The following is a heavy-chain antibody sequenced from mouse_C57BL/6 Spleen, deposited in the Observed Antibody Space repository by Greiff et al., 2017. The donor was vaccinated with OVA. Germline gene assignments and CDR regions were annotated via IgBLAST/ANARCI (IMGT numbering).Heavy chain of an antibody. CDR2: ISSGGSYT. CDR3: ASPITTVVAPRYFDV. J-gene: IGHJ1*03. Sequence: EVKLMESGGDLVKPGGSLKLSCAASGFTFSSYGMSWVRQTPDKRLEWVATISSGGSYTYYPDSVKGRFTISRDNAKNTLYLQMSSLKSEDTAMYYCASPITTVVAPRYFDVWGTGTTVTVSS. V-gene: IGHV5-6*01. D-gene: IGHD1-1*01. CDR1: GFTFSSYG.